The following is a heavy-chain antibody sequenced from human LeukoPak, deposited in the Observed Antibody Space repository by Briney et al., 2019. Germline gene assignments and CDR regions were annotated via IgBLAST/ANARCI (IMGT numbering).Heavy chain of an antibody. J-gene: IGHJ6*03. Sequence: GESLKISCKGSGYSFISYWLGWVGQLPGKGLEWMEIIYPGDSDTRYSPSFQGQVTISADKAISTAYLQWSSLKASDTAMYYCARRRTGSYYDYYYYMDVWGKGTTVTVSS. CDR1: GYSFISYW. V-gene: IGHV5-51*01. D-gene: IGHD1-26*01. CDR3: ARRRTGSYYDYYYYMDV. CDR2: IYPGDSDT.